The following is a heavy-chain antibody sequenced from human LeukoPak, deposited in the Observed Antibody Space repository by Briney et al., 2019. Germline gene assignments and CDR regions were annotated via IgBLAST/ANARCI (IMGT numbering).Heavy chain of an antibody. V-gene: IGHV4-59*01. CDR3: ARGRIVATRGKKGYWFDP. CDR2: IYYSGST. Sequence: SETLSLTCTVSGGSISSYYWSWIRQPPGKGLEWIGYIYYSGSTNYNPSLKSRVTISVDTSKNQFSLKLSSVTAADTAVYYCARGRIVATRGKKGYWFDPWGQGTLVTVSS. J-gene: IGHJ5*02. CDR1: GGSISSYY. D-gene: IGHD5-12*01.